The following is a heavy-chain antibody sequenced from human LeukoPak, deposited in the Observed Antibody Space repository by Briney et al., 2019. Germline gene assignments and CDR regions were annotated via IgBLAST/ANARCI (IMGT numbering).Heavy chain of an antibody. CDR1: GFTFSSYE. J-gene: IGHJ5*02. CDR2: ISSSGSTI. CDR3: AREGSSGWYEGDWFDP. V-gene: IGHV3-48*03. D-gene: IGHD6-13*01. Sequence: GGSLRLSCAASGFTFSSYEMNWVRQAPGKGLEWVSYISSSGSTIYYADSVKGRFTISRDNAKNSLYLQMNSLRAEDTAVYYCAREGSSGWYEGDWFDPWGQGTLVTVSS.